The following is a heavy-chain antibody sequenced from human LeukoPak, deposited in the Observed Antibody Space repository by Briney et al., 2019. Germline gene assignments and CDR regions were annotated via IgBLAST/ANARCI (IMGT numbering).Heavy chain of an antibody. D-gene: IGHD6-6*01. V-gene: IGHV3-74*01. Sequence: PGGSLRLSCEASGFTFSSYWMHWVRQAPGKGLVWVSRINNDGSSSTYADFVKGRFTISRDNVKNTLYLEMNGLRVEDTAVYYCAKDRIAARPRDAFDIWGQGTMVTVSS. CDR3: AKDRIAARPRDAFDI. CDR2: INNDGSSS. CDR1: GFTFSSYW. J-gene: IGHJ3*02.